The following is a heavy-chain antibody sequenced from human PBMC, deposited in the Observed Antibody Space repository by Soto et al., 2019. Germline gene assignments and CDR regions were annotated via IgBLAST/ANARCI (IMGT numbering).Heavy chain of an antibody. CDR2: ISYDGNNK. J-gene: IGHJ6*02. Sequence: QVQLVESGGGGVQPGRYLTLSCAVSGFTFTSMHWVRQAPGKGLEWVAIISYDGNNKYYLDSVKGRFTISRDNSKNTLYRQMTSLRAEDTAVYYCTKDGVAGYGMDVWGQGTTVTVSS. V-gene: IGHV3-30*18. CDR1: GFTFTS. D-gene: IGHD6-19*01. CDR3: TKDGVAGYGMDV.